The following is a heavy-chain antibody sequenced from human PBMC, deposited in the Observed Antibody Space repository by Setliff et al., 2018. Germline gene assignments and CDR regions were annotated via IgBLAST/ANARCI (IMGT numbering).Heavy chain of an antibody. CDR1: GGSFSAYY. D-gene: IGHD6-6*01. CDR3: ASGREAAQGEDYYYYMDV. Sequence: SETLSLTCAVYGGSFSAYYWSWIRQPPGKGLEWIGEINHSGSTNYTPSLKSRVTISVDTSKNQFSLKLSSVTAADTAVYYCASGREAAQGEDYYYYMDVWGKGTTVTVSS. J-gene: IGHJ6*03. CDR2: INHSGST. V-gene: IGHV4-34*01.